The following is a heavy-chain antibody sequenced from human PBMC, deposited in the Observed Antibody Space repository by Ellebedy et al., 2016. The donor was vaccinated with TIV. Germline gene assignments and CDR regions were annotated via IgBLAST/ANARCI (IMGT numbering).Heavy chain of an antibody. D-gene: IGHD3-9*01. J-gene: IGHJ4*02. CDR2: IYSRGST. V-gene: IGHV3-53*01. CDR3: ARDYDILTGYYNPFDY. CDR1: GFTVSSSY. Sequence: GESLKISXAASGFTVSSSYMSWVRQAPGKGLEWVSVIYSRGSTYYADSVKGRFTISRDNAKNSLYLQMNSLRAEDTAVYYCARDYDILTGYYNPFDYWGQGTLVTVSS.